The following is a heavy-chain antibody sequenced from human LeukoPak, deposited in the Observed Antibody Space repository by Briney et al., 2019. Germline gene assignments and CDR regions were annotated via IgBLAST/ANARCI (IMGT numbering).Heavy chain of an antibody. CDR3: ARDFATAMVTQY. J-gene: IGHJ4*02. CDR1: GYTFTSYY. CDR2: INPSGGST. D-gene: IGHD5-18*01. V-gene: IGHV1-46*01. Sequence: ASVTVSCKASGYTFTSYYMHWVRQAPGQGLEWMGIINPSGGSTSYAQKFQGRVTMTRDMSTSTVYMELSSLRSEDTAVYYCARDFATAMVTQYWGQGTLVTVSS.